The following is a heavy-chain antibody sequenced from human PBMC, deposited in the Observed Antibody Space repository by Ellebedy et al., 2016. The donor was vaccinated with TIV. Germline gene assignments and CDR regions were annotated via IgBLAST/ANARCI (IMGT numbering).Heavy chain of an antibody. CDR1: GGTFSSYA. V-gene: IGHV1-69*13. J-gene: IGHJ3*02. CDR3: ARDRGSGYEGGAFDI. CDR2: IIPIFGTA. Sequence: AASVKVSCKASGGTFSSYAISWVRQAPGQGLEWMGGIIPIFGTANYAQKFQGRVTITADESTSTAYMELSSLRSEDTAVYYCARDRGSGYEGGAFDIWGQGTMVTVSS. D-gene: IGHD5-12*01.